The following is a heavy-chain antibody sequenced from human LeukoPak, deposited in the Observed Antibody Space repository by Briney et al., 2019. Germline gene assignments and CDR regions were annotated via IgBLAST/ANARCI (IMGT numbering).Heavy chain of an antibody. D-gene: IGHD1-1*01. CDR1: GGSISCYW. Sequence: SETLSLTCTVSGGSISCYWWGWIRQPAGKGLEWIGHIYSSGFTNYNPSLKSRVTMSVDTSKNQFSLNLSSVTAADTAVYYCARGGSSGRTGDYWGQGTLVTVTS. CDR3: ARGGSSGRTGDY. V-gene: IGHV4-4*07. J-gene: IGHJ4*02. CDR2: IYSSGFT.